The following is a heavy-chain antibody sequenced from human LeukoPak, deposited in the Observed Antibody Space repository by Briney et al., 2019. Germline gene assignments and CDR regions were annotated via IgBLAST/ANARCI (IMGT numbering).Heavy chain of an antibody. CDR3: ARHPGYNYGSNHYYYMDV. CDR2: IYPGDSNT. J-gene: IGHJ6*03. Sequence: GESLKISCKGSGYSFTNYWIGWVRQMPGKGLEWMGIIYPGDSNTKYSPSFQGQVTISADKSISTAYLQWSSLKASDTAMYYCARHPGYNYGSNHYYYMDVWGKGTTVTVSS. V-gene: IGHV5-51*01. CDR1: GYSFTNYW. D-gene: IGHD5-18*01.